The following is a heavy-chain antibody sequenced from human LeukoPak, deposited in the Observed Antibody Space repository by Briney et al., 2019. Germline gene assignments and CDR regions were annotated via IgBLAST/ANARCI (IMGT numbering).Heavy chain of an antibody. V-gene: IGHV3-64*01. D-gene: IGHD2-2*01. Sequence: GGSLRLSCAASGFPFSSYAMHWVRQAPGKGLEYVSAISSNGGSTYYANSVKGRFTISRDNSKNTLYLQMGSLRAEDMAVYYCAKEDCSSTSCYFGTHYYYYYMDVWGKGTTVTISS. CDR1: GFPFSSYA. J-gene: IGHJ6*03. CDR3: AKEDCSSTSCYFGTHYYYYYMDV. CDR2: ISSNGGST.